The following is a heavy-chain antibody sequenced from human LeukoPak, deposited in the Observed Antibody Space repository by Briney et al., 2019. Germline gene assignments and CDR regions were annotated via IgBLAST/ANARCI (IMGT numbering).Heavy chain of an antibody. D-gene: IGHD3-3*01. J-gene: IGHJ3*02. CDR1: GFTFSSYW. CDR2: IKQDGSEK. V-gene: IGHV3-7*01. CDR3: ARDYYDFWSGYADAFDI. Sequence: GGSLRLSCAASGFTFSSYWMSWVRQAPGKGLEWVANIKQDGSEKYYVDSVKGRFTISRDNAKNSLYLQMNGLRAEDTAVYYCARDYYDFWSGYADAFDIWGQGTMVTVSS.